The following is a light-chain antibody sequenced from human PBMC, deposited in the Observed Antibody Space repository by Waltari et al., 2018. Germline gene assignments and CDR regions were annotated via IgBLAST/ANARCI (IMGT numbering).Light chain of an antibody. J-gene: IGKJ2*01. V-gene: IGKV3-20*01. Sequence: EYVMTQPPGTLSLSPGERATLSCRASQSAASIYLAWYQQKPGQATRLLIYGASNRATGIPDRFSGSGSGKDFTLTISRLEPEDFAVYYCQQYGDSPLYTFGRGTKLEIK. CDR1: QSAASIY. CDR2: GAS. CDR3: QQYGDSPLYT.